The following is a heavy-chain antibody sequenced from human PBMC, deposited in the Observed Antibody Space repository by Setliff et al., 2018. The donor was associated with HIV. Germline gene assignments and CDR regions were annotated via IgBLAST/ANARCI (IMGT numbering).Heavy chain of an antibody. V-gene: IGHV4-34*12. Sequence: SETLSLTCAVYGGSFSGYYWTWIRQPPGRGLEWIGEIIHSGGTNYNRSLKSRVTISVDTSKNQFSLNLSSVTAADTAVYYCARHSPSDYWGQGTLVTVSS. CDR2: IIHSGGT. CDR3: ARHSPSDY. CDR1: GGSFSGYY. J-gene: IGHJ4*02.